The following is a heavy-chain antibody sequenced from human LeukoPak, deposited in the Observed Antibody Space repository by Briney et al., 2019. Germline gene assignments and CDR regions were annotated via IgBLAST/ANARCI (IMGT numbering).Heavy chain of an antibody. V-gene: IGHV4-39*01. D-gene: IGHD4-17*01. CDR2: IFYSGST. CDR3: ARQMNTVTADY. CDR1: GGSISSSSYF. Sequence: SETLSLTCTVSGGSISSSSYFWGWVRQPPGKGLEWIGSIFYSGSTYYNPSLNSRVTISIDTSKNQFSLRLSSVTAADTAVYYCARQMNTVTADYWGQGTLVTVSS. J-gene: IGHJ4*02.